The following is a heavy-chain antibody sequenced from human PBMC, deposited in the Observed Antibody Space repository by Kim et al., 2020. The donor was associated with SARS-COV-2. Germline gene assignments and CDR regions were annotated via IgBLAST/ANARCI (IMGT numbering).Heavy chain of an antibody. CDR3: TGSRGGLRFHSFDY. J-gene: IGHJ4*02. D-gene: IGHD5-12*01. CDR2: VSDSGVTT. CDR1: EFPFNTYA. Sequence: GGSLRLSCAASEFPFNTYAMSWVRQAPGRGLEWVSTVSDSGVTTFYADSVKGRFTISRDNSKNTLFLHMNILRVEDTAVYYCTGSRGGLRFHSFDYWGQGTLVTVSS. V-gene: IGHV3-23*01.